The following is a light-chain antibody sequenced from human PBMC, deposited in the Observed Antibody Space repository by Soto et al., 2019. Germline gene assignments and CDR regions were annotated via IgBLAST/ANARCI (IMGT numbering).Light chain of an antibody. CDR3: QQYNWPLYT. Sequence: EIVLTQSPATLAVSPGERATLSCRASQSVSSNLAWYQQKPGQAPRLLIYGASTRATGIPDRFSGSGSGTEFTLTISSVQSDDFALYYCQQYNWPLYTFGQGPKLEIK. CDR2: GAS. J-gene: IGKJ2*01. V-gene: IGKV3-15*01. CDR1: QSVSSN.